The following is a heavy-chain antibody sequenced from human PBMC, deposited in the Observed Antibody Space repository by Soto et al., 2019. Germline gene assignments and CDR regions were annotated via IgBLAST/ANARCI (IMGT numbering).Heavy chain of an antibody. CDR1: GFTVSSNY. D-gene: IGHD6-19*01. V-gene: IGHV3-53*04. Sequence: VQLVESGGGLVQPGGSLRLSCAASGFTVSSNYMSWVRQAPGKGLEWVSVIYSGGSTYYADSVKGRFTISRHNSKNTLYLQMNSLRAEDTAVYYCARAKIAVAANDAFDIWGQGTMVTVSS. CDR2: IYSGGST. J-gene: IGHJ3*02. CDR3: ARAKIAVAANDAFDI.